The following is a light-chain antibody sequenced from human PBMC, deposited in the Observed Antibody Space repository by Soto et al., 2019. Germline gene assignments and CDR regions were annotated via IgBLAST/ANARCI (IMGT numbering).Light chain of an antibody. CDR3: QQYDNLPLT. CDR2: DAS. Sequence: DIQMTQSPSSLSASVGDRVTITCQASQDISNHLNWYQQKPGKAPNVLIYDASSLETGVPSKFSGSGSGTDFTFTISSLQPEDIATYYCQQYDNLPLTFGGGTKVEIK. V-gene: IGKV1-33*01. J-gene: IGKJ4*01. CDR1: QDISNH.